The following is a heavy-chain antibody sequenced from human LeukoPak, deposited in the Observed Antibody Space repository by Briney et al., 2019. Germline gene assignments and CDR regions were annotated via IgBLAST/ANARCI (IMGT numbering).Heavy chain of an antibody. V-gene: IGHV4-59*06. CDR1: GGSISSYS. D-gene: IGHD3-9*01. J-gene: IGHJ4*02. CDR3: ARTDILTYYFDY. Sequence: SETLSLTCTVSGGSISSYSWSWIRQHPGKGLEWIGYIYYSGSTYYNPSLKSRVTISVDTSKNQFSLKLSSVTAADTAVYYCARTDILTYYFDYWGQGTLVTVSS. CDR2: IYYSGST.